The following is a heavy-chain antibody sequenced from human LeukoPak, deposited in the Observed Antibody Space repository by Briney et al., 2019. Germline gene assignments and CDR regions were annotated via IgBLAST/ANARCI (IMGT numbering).Heavy chain of an antibody. CDR1: GGSISSSSYY. Sequence: SETLSLTCTVSGGSISSSSYYWGWIRQPPGKGLEWIGSIYYSGSTYYNPSLKSRVTISVDTSKNQFSLKLSSVTAADTAVYYCARLPYSSGVFDYWGQGTLVTVSP. V-gene: IGHV4-39*01. J-gene: IGHJ4*02. CDR2: IYYSGST. D-gene: IGHD6-25*01. CDR3: ARLPYSSGVFDY.